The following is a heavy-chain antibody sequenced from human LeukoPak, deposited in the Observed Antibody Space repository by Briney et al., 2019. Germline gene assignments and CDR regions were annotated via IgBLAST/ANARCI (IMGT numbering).Heavy chain of an antibody. CDR1: GGTFSKYT. D-gene: IGHD4-17*01. J-gene: IGHJ6*02. Sequence: ASVKVSCKASGGTFSKYTISWVRQRPGQGLEWMGGITPLFGTANYAQKFQGRVTITADESTSTAYMELSSLRSEDTAVYYCASFDYVNGMDVWGQGTTVTVSS. CDR2: ITPLFGTA. CDR3: ASFDYVNGMDV. V-gene: IGHV1-69*13.